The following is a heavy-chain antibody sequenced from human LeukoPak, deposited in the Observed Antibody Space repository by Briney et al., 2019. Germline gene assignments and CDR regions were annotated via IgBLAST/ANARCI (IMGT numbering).Heavy chain of an antibody. CDR1: GGSISSYY. Sequence: SETLSLTCTVSGGSISSYYWSWIRRPPGKGLEWIGYIYYSGSTNYNPSLKSRVTISVDTSKNQFSLKLSSVTAADTAVYYCARHGIVGATEDYWGQGTLVTVSS. J-gene: IGHJ4*02. CDR3: ARHGIVGATEDY. V-gene: IGHV4-59*08. CDR2: IYYSGST. D-gene: IGHD1-26*01.